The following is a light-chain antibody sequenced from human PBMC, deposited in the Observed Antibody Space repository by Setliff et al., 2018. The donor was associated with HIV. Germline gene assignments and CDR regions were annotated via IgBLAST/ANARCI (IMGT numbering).Light chain of an antibody. CDR3: AAWDDSLNGHV. CDR2: SNN. V-gene: IGLV1-44*01. CDR1: SSNIGSNS. J-gene: IGLJ1*01. Sequence: QSVLTQPPSASGTPGQRVTISCSGSSSNIGSNSVNWYQQLPGTAPKLLIYSNNHRPSGVPDRFSGSKSDTSASLAISGLQSEDEADYCCAAWDDSLNGHVFGTGTKVTVL.